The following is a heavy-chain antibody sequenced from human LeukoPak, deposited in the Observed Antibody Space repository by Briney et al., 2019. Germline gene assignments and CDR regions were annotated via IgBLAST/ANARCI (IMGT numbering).Heavy chain of an antibody. D-gene: IGHD6-6*01. CDR3: ARLFSSSSGRAFDN. CDR1: GGSISSFY. J-gene: IGHJ3*02. CDR2: IYGSGST. V-gene: IGHV4-59*01. Sequence: PSETLSLTCTVSGGSISSFYWSWIRQPPGKGLEWIGYIYGSGSTNYNPSLKSRVTISVDTSKNQFSLRLNSVTAADTAVYYCARLFSSSSGRAFDNWGQGTIVTVSS.